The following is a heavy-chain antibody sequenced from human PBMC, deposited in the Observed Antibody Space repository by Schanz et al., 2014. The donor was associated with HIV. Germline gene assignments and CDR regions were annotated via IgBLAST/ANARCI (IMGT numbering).Heavy chain of an antibody. Sequence: QVQLVESGGGVVQPGRSLRLSCAASGFTFSSYGMHWVRQAPGKGLEWVAVIWNDGSNKYYADSVKGRFTISRDDSKNTLFLQMNSLRVEDTAVYYCANSGYCTSGICYTRGNGMDVWGQGTLVTVSS. J-gene: IGHJ6*02. CDR1: GFTFSSYG. D-gene: IGHD2-8*01. V-gene: IGHV3-33*06. CDR3: ANSGYCTSGICYTRGNGMDV. CDR2: IWNDGSNK.